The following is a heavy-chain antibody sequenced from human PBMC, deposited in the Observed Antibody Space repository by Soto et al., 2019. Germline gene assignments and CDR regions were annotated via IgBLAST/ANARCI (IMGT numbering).Heavy chain of an antibody. V-gene: IGHV2-5*04. J-gene: IGHJ4*02. CDR2: LYWNDEE. Sequence: QITLRESGPTLVKPTQTLTLSCTLSGFSINTGGLGVGWIRQPPGKAPEWLALLYWNDEEWYSPSLRYRLSVTKDASANRVVLTTTHLDPTDTGTYYCEKRRVISNKLFSDHWGQGALVTVSS. CDR3: EKRRVISNKLFSDH. CDR1: GFSINTGGLG. D-gene: IGHD4-4*01.